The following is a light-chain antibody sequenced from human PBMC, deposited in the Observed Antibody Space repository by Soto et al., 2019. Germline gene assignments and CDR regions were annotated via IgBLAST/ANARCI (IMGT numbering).Light chain of an antibody. V-gene: IGLV2-14*01. Sequence: QSVLTQPASVSGSPGQSITISCTGTSSDVGGYKYVSWYQQHPGKAPKLMIYEVSNRPSGVSNRFSGSKSGNTASLTISGLQAEDEADYYCASWTNTNTLLFGGGTKLTVL. CDR3: ASWTNTNTLL. CDR2: EVS. J-gene: IGLJ2*01. CDR1: SSDVGGYKY.